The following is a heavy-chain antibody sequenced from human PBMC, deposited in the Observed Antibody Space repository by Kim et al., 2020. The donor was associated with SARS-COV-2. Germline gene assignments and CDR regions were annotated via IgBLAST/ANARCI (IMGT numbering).Heavy chain of an antibody. J-gene: IGHJ6*02. CDR1: GGSISSGGYY. D-gene: IGHD4-4*01. CDR2: IYYSGST. CDR3: ARFATVTTFEGVYYYYGMDV. Sequence: SETLSLTCTVSGGSISSGGYYWSWIRQHPGKGLEWIGYIYYSGSTYYNPSLKSRVTISVDTSKNQFSLKLSSVTAADTAVYYCARFATVTTFEGVYYYYGMDVWGQGTTVTVSS. V-gene: IGHV4-31*03.